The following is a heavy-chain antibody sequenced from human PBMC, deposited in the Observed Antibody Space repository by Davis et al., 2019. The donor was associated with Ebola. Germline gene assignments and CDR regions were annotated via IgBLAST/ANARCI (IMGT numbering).Heavy chain of an antibody. J-gene: IGHJ6*02. CDR3: ARHHQSGYSYGYLAGYYYGMDV. Sequence: MPSETLSLTCTVSGGSISSSSYYWGWIRQPPGKGLEWIGSIYYSGSTNYNPSLKSRVTISVDTSKNQFSLKLSSVTAADTAVYYCARHHQSGYSYGYLAGYYYGMDVWGQGTTVTVSS. D-gene: IGHD5-18*01. V-gene: IGHV4-39*01. CDR2: IYYSGST. CDR1: GGSISSSSYY.